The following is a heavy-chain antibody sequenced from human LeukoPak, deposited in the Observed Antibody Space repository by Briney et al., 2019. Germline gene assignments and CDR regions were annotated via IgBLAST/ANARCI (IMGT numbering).Heavy chain of an antibody. CDR1: GGSFSGYY. V-gene: IGHV4-34*01. CDR2: INHSGST. J-gene: IGHJ4*02. Sequence: SETLSLTCAVYGGSFSGYYWSWIRQPPGKGLEWIGEINHSGSTNYNPSLKSRVTISVDTSKNQFSLKLSSVTAADTAVYYCARTVGAGKYYDILTGYYYPDYWGQGTLVTVSS. D-gene: IGHD3-9*01. CDR3: ARTVGAGKYYDILTGYYYPDY.